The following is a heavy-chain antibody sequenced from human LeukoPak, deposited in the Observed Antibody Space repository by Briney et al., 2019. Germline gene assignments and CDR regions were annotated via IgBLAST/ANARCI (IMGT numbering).Heavy chain of an antibody. D-gene: IGHD1/OR15-1a*01. CDR1: GYTFTDYY. CDR2: INPTSGAT. Sequence: AVVKVSCKASGYTFTDYYIHWVRQAPGQGLDWVDGINPTSGATNSAQAVQGRVTMTRDTSNNTSYMELSRLRSDDTAVYYCAREFRTTTWSFDAFDLWGQGTLVTVSS. J-gene: IGHJ3*01. V-gene: IGHV1-2*02. CDR3: AREFRTTTWSFDAFDL.